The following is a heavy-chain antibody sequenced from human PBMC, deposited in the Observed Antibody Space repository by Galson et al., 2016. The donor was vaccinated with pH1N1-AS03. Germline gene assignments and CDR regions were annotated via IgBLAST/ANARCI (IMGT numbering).Heavy chain of an antibody. CDR3: TRYARGPSF. V-gene: IGHV3-11*04. Sequence: GSLRLSCAASGFTFSDNHMSWIRPAPGRGLEYIGYISESGSGTVYRDSVKGRFTISRDNAKNSLYLQMNSLRAEDTAVYYCTRYARGPSFGGQGTLVTVSP. CDR1: GFTFSDNH. CDR2: ISESGSGT. J-gene: IGHJ4*02.